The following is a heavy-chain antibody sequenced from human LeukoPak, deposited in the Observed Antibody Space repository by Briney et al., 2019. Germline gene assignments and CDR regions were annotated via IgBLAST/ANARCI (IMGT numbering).Heavy chain of an antibody. J-gene: IGHJ4*02. CDR1: GYSTSSSSYY. Sequence: SETLSLTCTVSGYSTSSSSYYWGWIRQPPGKGLEWIGIIYYSGTTYYDPSLKSRVTISIDTSRNQFSLKLSSVSAADTAVYYCARYSGVWSNYFDHWGQGTLVTVSP. D-gene: IGHD5-12*01. CDR2: IYYSGTT. V-gene: IGHV4-39*01. CDR3: ARYSGVWSNYFDH.